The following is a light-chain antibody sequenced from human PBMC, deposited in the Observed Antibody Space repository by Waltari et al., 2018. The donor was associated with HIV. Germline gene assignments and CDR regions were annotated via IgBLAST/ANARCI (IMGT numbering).Light chain of an antibody. CDR2: AAS. CDR3: QQLNIFPLT. J-gene: IGKJ4*01. V-gene: IGKV1-9*01. CDR1: QDINNH. Sequence: DIQLTQSPSFLSASVADRVTITCRASQDINNHLAWYQQKPGKAPKLLIFAASTLQSGVPSRFSGSASGTEFTLTISSLQPEDFATYYCQQLNIFPLTFGGGTKVDIK.